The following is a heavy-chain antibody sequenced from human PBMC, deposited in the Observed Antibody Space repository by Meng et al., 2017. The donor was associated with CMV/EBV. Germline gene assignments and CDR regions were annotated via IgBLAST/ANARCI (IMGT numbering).Heavy chain of an antibody. CDR3: ARHAYSSSWYGFDP. CDR1: GGSISSYY. Sequence: GSLRLSCTVSGGSISSYYWSWSRQPPGKGLEWIGYTYYSGSTNYNPSLKSRVTISVDTSKNQFSLKLSSVTAADTAVYYCARHAYSSSWYGFDPWGQGTLVTVSS. V-gene: IGHV4-59*01. CDR2: TYYSGST. D-gene: IGHD6-13*01. J-gene: IGHJ5*02.